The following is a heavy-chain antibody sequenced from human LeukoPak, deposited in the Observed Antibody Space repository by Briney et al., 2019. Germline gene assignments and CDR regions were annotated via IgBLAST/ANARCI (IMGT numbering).Heavy chain of an antibody. J-gene: IGHJ4*02. V-gene: IGHV3-66*01. CDR1: GFTFSDYY. CDR2: IYSGGST. CDR3: AREMYSSSGIDY. D-gene: IGHD6-13*01. Sequence: GGSLRLSCAASGFTFSDYYMSWVRQAPGKALEWVSVIYSGGSTYYADSVKGRFTISRDNSENTLYLQMNSLRAEDTAVYYCAREMYSSSGIDYWGQGTLVTVSS.